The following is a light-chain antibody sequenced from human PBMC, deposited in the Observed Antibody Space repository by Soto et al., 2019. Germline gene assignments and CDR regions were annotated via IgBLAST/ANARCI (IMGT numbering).Light chain of an antibody. V-gene: IGKV3-15*01. CDR2: GAS. CDR1: QSVSSN. J-gene: IGKJ1*01. Sequence: EIVMTQSPATLSVSPGERATLSCRASQSVSSNLAWYQQKPGQAPRLLIYGASTRATGIPARFSGSGSGKEFTLTISSLQSEDFPDYYCQQYHNWPQTFGQGTKVEI. CDR3: QQYHNWPQT.